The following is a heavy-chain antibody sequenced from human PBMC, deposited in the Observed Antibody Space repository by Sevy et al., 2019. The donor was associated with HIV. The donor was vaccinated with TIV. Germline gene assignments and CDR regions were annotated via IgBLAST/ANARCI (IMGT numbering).Heavy chain of an antibody. J-gene: IGHJ4*02. D-gene: IGHD2-15*01. CDR3: VRAVATNGSF. CDR1: GFSLSSYW. V-gene: IGHV3-7*01. CDR2: INHNGSVT. Sequence: GGSLRLSCAASGFSLSSYWMNWVRQTPGKGLEWVANINHNGSVTYYVDSVKGRFTISRDNPRNFLYLQMTSLRVEDTALYYCVRAVATNGSFWGQGTLVTVSS.